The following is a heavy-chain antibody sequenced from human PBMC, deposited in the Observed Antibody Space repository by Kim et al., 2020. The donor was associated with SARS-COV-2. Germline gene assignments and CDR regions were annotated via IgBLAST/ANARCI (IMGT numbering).Heavy chain of an antibody. J-gene: IGHJ4*02. CDR2: ISSSSSYI. D-gene: IGHD3-10*01. Sequence: GGSLRLSCAASGFTFSSYSMNWVRQAPGKGLEWVSSISSSSSYIYYADSVKGRFTISRDNAKNSLYLQMNSLRAEDTAVYYCARDEITMVRGLRGAPFDYWGQGTLVTVSS. V-gene: IGHV3-21*01. CDR1: GFTFSSYS. CDR3: ARDEITMVRGLRGAPFDY.